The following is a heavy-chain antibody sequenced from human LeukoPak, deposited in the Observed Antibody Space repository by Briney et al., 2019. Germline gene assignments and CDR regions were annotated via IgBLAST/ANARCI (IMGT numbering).Heavy chain of an antibody. CDR1: GGTFISYA. J-gene: IGHJ4*02. CDR3: AREAVMGHIDY. V-gene: IGHV1-69*04. Sequence: AAVTVSFKASGGTFISYAISWVRQAPGQGLEWMGRIIPILGIANYAQKFQGRVTITADKSTSTAYMELSSLRSEDTAVYYCAREAVMGHIDYWGQGTLVTVSS. CDR2: IIPILGIA. D-gene: IGHD2-15*01.